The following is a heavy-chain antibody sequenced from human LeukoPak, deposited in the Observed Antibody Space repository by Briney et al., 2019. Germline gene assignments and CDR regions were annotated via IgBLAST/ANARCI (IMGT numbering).Heavy chain of an antibody. Sequence: GGSLRLSCAASGFTFSSYDMNWVRQAPGMGLEWVSRISGSGGSTYYADSVKGRFALSRDNSKSTLYLQMNSLRAEDTAIYYCARRRAEDYNDFVHFDFWGHGTLVTVSS. D-gene: IGHD4-17*01. CDR1: GFTFSSYD. J-gene: IGHJ4*01. V-gene: IGHV3-23*01. CDR3: ARRRAEDYNDFVHFDF. CDR2: ISGSGGST.